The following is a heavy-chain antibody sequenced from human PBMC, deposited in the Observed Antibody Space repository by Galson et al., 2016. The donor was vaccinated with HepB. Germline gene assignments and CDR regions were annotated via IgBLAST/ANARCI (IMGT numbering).Heavy chain of an antibody. CDR3: ARCPPVILEPGVLGWLDP. J-gene: IGHJ5*02. CDR1: GGIFSSYG. Sequence: SVKVSCKASGGIFSSYGISWVRQGPGQGPEWMGGIIPMSGTTNYAQEFQGRVTITADKITSTAYLELTSLKSDDTAVYYCARCPPVILEPGVLGWLDPWGQGTLVTVSS. D-gene: IGHD3-16*02. CDR2: IIPMSGTT. V-gene: IGHV1-69*06.